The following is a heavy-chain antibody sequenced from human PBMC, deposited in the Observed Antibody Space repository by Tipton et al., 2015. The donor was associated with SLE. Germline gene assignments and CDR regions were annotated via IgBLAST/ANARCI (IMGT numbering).Heavy chain of an antibody. Sequence: TLSLTCSVSSYSIYSGYYWSWIRQPPGKGLEWIGEINHSGTTAYNPSLKSRVTISVDTSKNQVSLRLTSVTAADTSIYYCARRSYCTSTICSDVVHWHFDLWGRGTLVTVSS. CDR3: ARRSYCTSTICSDVVHWHFDL. V-gene: IGHV4-34*01. CDR2: INHSGTT. D-gene: IGHD2-2*01. CDR1: SYSIYSGYY. J-gene: IGHJ2*01.